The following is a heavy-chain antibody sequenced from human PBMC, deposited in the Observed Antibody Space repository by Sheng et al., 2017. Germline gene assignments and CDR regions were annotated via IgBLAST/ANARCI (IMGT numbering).Heavy chain of an antibody. J-gene: IGHJ3*02. D-gene: IGHD1-7*01. V-gene: IGHV3-23*01. CDR2: ISGSGGST. CDR3: AKPRNYLDAFDI. Sequence: EVQLLESGGGLVQPGGSLRLSCAASGFTFSSYAMSWVRQAPGKGLEWVSAISGSGGSTVYAESVKGRFTISRDNSKNTLYLQMNSLRVEDTAVYYCAKPRNYLDAFDIWGQGTMVTVSS. CDR1: GFTFSSYA.